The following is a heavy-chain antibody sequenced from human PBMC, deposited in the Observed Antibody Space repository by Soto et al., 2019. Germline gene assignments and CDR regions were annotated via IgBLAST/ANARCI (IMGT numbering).Heavy chain of an antibody. Sequence: QVQLVQSGAAVKKPGASVKVSCNPSGYDFTSYTMPWVRQAPGQGRGWMGWINADNGDSKYSQKLQGRVNITRDTSASIANMELSSLRSEDTAVYYWARDTGSGLRVEPGIFEYWGQGTLVTVSS. V-gene: IGHV1-3*01. CDR2: INADNGDS. J-gene: IGHJ4*02. CDR3: ARDTGSGLRVEPGIFEY. CDR1: GYDFTSYT. D-gene: IGHD1-26*01.